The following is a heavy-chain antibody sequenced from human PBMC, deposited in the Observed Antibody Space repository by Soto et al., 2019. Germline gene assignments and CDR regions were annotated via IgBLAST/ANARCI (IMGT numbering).Heavy chain of an antibody. Sequence: SVKVSCKTSGGTFSSYAISWVRQAPGQGLEWMGKITPIFGTANYAQKFQGRVTITADESTSTTYMELSSLRSEDTALYYCARGLYCTSSSCYNHWFDPWGQGTLVTVSS. CDR3: ARGLYCTSSSCYNHWFDP. V-gene: IGHV1-69*13. CDR1: GGTFSSYA. D-gene: IGHD2-2*02. J-gene: IGHJ5*02. CDR2: ITPIFGTA.